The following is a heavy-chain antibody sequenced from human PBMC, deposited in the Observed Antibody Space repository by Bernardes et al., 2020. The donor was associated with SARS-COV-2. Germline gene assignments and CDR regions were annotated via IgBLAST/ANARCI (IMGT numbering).Heavy chain of an antibody. CDR2: VSGSGGDT. CDR3: AKDLAPDYDFSSGYIIFDY. Sequence: GRSLRVSCVASGLTFSTYAMSWVRQAPGKGLEWVSAVSGSGGDTYYADSVKGRFTIFRDNSKNTLYLQMNSLRAEDTAVYYCAKDLAPDYDFSSGYIIFDYWGQGAPVTVSS. V-gene: IGHV3-23*01. CDR1: GLTFSTYA. D-gene: IGHD3-3*01. J-gene: IGHJ4*02.